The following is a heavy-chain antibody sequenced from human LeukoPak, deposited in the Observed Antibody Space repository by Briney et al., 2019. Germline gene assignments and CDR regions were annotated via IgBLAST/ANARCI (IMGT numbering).Heavy chain of an antibody. D-gene: IGHD3-3*01. CDR2: ISYDGSNR. CDR3: ARDQSVSYYDFWSGYYGHFDY. CDR1: GFTLSSYA. V-gene: IGHV3-30-3*01. Sequence: GRSLRLSCAASGFTLSSYAMHWVRQAPGKGLEWVAVISYDGSNRYYADSVKGRFTISRDNSKNTLYLQMNSLRAEDTAVYYCARDQSVSYYDFWSGYYGHFDYGGQGTLVTVSS. J-gene: IGHJ4*02.